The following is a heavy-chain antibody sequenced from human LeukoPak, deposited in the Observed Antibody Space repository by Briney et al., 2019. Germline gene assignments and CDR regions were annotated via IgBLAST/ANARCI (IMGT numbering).Heavy chain of an antibody. CDR3: AREPYNSASYGGDY. CDR2: INQDGSEK. V-gene: IGHV3-7*01. D-gene: IGHD6-19*01. J-gene: IGHJ4*02. Sequence: GSLRLSFAASGFTFSHYWMSWVRQAPGKGLEWVANINQDGSEKYYVDSVKGRFTISRDNAKNSLYLQMNSLRAEDTAVYFCAREPYNSASYGGDYWGQGTLVTVSS. CDR1: GFTFSHYW.